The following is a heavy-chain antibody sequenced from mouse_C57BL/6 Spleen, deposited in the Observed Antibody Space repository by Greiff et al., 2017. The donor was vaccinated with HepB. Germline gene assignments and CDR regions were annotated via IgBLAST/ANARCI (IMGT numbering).Heavy chain of an antibody. CDR2: IDPSDSYT. CDR1: GYTFTSYW. CDR3: AREPHFDV. V-gene: IGHV1-69*01. Sequence: QVQLQQPGAELVMPGASVKLSCKASGYTFTSYWMHWVKQRPGQGLEWIGEIDPSDSYTNYNQKFKGKATLTVDKSSSTAYMQLSSLTSEDSAVYYCAREPHFDVWGTGTTVTVSS. J-gene: IGHJ1*03.